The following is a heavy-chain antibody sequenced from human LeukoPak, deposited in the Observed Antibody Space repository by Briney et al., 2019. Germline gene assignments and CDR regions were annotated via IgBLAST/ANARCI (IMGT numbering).Heavy chain of an antibody. V-gene: IGHV3-11*06. D-gene: IGHD3-10*01. Sequence: EGSLRLSCAASGFTFSNYYMSWIRQAPGKGLEWISYVSTSSSHTNYADSVKGRFTISRDDAKNSLYLQMNGLRAEDTAVYYCAREFYGRGDSWGQGTLVIVSS. CDR1: GFTFSNYY. CDR2: VSTSSSHT. CDR3: AREFYGRGDS. J-gene: IGHJ4*02.